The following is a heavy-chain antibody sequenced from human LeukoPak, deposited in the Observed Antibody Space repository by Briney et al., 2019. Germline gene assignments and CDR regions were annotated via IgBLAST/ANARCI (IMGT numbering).Heavy chain of an antibody. D-gene: IGHD3-3*01. CDR3: VRDVDTWRGPYFDL. CDR1: GFNFNTSV. CDR2: ISYDGATK. Sequence: PGGSLRLSCVASGFNFNTSVMYWVRQAPGKGLECVALISYDGATKFYIDSVKGRFIISRDNSANTLYLHIDTLLPEDTAFYYCVRDVDTWRGPYFDLWGRGILVFVSS. V-gene: IGHV3-30*04. J-gene: IGHJ2*01.